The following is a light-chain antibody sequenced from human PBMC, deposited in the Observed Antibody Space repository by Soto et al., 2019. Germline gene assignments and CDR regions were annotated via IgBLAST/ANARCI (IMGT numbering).Light chain of an antibody. CDR3: QQSYSTPWT. V-gene: IGKV1-39*01. Sequence: DIQMTQSPSTLSGSVVDRVTISCLASQPISNYLNWYQQKPGKAPKLLIYAASSLQSGVPSRLSGSGSGTDFTLAISSLQPEDFATYYCQQSYSTPWTFGQGTKVDIK. CDR2: AAS. J-gene: IGKJ1*01. CDR1: QPISNY.